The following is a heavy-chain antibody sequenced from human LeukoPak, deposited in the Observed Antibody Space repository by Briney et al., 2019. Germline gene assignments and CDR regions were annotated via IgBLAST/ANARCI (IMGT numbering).Heavy chain of an antibody. CDR2: ISYDGSNK. Sequence: GGSLRLSCAASGFTFSSYAMHWVRQAPGKGLEWEAVISYDGSNKYYADSVKGRFTISRDNSKNTLYLQMNSLRAEDTAVYYCAREFDDIVVRPFDYWGQGTLVTVSS. J-gene: IGHJ4*02. CDR1: GFTFSSYA. D-gene: IGHD5-12*01. V-gene: IGHV3-30*04. CDR3: AREFDDIVVRPFDY.